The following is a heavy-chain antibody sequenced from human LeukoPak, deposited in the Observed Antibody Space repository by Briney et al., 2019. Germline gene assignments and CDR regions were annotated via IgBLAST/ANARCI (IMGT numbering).Heavy chain of an antibody. V-gene: IGHV1-69*05. CDR3: ARDRTGTTSRRWFDP. Sequence: SVKVSCKASGGTFSSYAISWVRQAPGQGLEWMGRIIPIFGTANYAQKFQGRVTITTDESTSTAYMELSSLRSEDTAEYYCARDRTGTTSRRWFDPWGQGTLVTVSS. CDR2: IIPIFGTA. CDR1: GGTFSSYA. D-gene: IGHD1-1*01. J-gene: IGHJ5*02.